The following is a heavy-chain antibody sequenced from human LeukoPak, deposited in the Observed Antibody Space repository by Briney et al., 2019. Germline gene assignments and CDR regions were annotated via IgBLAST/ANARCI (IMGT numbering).Heavy chain of an antibody. J-gene: IGHJ4*02. CDR1: GFTFSSDN. CDR2: IDSSSRYI. CDR3: ARVGVQFTSTSCRPPDY. D-gene: IGHD2-2*01. V-gene: IGHV3-21*01. Sequence: PGGSLRLSCAASGFTFSSDNMGWVRQAPGKGLEWVSFIDSSSRYIYQADSVKGRFTISRDNAKSSVFLQMNSLRAEDTAVYYCARVGVQFTSTSCRPPDYWGQGTLVTVSS.